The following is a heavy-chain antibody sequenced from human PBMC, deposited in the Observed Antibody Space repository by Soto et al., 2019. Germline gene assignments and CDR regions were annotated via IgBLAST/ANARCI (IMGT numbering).Heavy chain of an antibody. CDR1: GYSISSGYY. D-gene: IGHD6-13*01. J-gene: IGHJ5*01. CDR2: IYHSGTT. V-gene: IGHV4-38-2*01. CDR3: ARSLLTSSWYAGS. Sequence: SETLSLTCVVSGYSISSGYYWGWIRQPPGKGLEWIGSIYHSGTTYYNPSLKSRVTISLDTSRNQFSLKLTSVTAADTAVYYCARSLLTSSWYAGSWGHGTLVTVSS.